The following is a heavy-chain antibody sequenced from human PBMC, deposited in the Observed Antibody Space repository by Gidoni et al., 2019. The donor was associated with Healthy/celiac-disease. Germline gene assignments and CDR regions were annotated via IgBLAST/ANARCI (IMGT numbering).Heavy chain of an antibody. CDR2: IDWDDDK. CDR3: ARSLVDTGIYYYYYGMDV. J-gene: IGHJ6*02. V-gene: IGHV2-70*15. D-gene: IGHD5-18*01. Sequence: QVTLRESGPALVKATQTLTLTCTFSGFSLTTSGMCVSWIRQPPGKALEWLARIDWDDDKYYSTSLKTRLTISKDTSKNQVVLTMTNMDPVDTATYFCARSLVDTGIYYYYYGMDVWGQGTTVTVSS. CDR1: GFSLTTSGMC.